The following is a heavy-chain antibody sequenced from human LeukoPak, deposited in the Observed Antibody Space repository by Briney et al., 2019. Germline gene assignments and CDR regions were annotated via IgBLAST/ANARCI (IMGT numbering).Heavy chain of an antibody. J-gene: IGHJ4*02. CDR1: GGSFSGYY. V-gene: IGHV4-34*01. D-gene: IGHD1-26*01. CDR2: INHSGST. Sequence: SETLSLTCAVYGGSFSGYYWSWIRQPPGKGLEWIGEINHSGSTNYNPSLKSRVTISIDTSKNQFSLKLSSVTAADTAVYYCARRGSGTYYFDYWGQETLVTVSS. CDR3: ARRGSGTYYFDY.